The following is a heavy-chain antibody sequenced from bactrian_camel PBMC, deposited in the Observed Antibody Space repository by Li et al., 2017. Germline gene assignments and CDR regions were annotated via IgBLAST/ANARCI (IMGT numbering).Heavy chain of an antibody. D-gene: IGHD2*01. CDR2: LTTDSDSE. CDR1: GYTYMSAC. CDR3: ATIKSSYELATKLSINLKASDYGY. J-gene: IGHJ6*01. Sequence: HVQLVESGGGSVQAGGSLRLSCEASGYTYMSACMGWSRQAPGKGLEWVACLTTDSDSEYYADPVKGRFTISRNNVRNMVYLRMNSLKTQDTAVYFCATIKSSYELATKLSINLKASDYGYWGQGTQVTVS. V-gene: IGHV3-2*01.